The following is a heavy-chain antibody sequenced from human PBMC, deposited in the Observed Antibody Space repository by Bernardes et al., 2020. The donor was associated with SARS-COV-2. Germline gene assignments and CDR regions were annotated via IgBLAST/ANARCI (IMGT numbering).Heavy chain of an antibody. J-gene: IGHJ4*02. CDR2: IYYSWST. CDR1: GGSISSGGYY. V-gene: IGHV4-31*03. Sequence: SETLSLTCTVSGGSISSGGYYWSWIRQHPGKGLEWIGYIYYSWSTYYNPSLKSRVTISVDTSKNQFSLKLSSVTAADTAVYYCARAIRNTIFGVVHQFDYWGQGTLVTVSS. CDR3: ARAIRNTIFGVVHQFDY. D-gene: IGHD3-3*01.